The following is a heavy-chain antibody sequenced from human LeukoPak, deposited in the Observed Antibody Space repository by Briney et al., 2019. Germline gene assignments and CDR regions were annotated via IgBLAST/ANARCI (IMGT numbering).Heavy chain of an antibody. CDR1: GYTFTSYY. J-gene: IGHJ3*02. V-gene: IGHV1-46*01. CDR2: INPSGGST. CDR3: FSQEYCGGDCYLGGAFDI. Sequence: ASVKVSCKASGYTFTSYYMHWVRQAPGQGLEWMGIINPSGGSTSYAQKFQGRVTMTRDTSTSTVYMELSSLRSEDTAVYYCFSQEYCGGDCYLGGAFDIWGQGTMVTVSS. D-gene: IGHD2-21*01.